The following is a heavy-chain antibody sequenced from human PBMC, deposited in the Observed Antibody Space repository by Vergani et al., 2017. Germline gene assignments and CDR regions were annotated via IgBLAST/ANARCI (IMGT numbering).Heavy chain of an antibody. V-gene: IGHV4-61*05. D-gene: IGHD3-10*01. J-gene: IGHJ4*02. Sequence: QLQLQESGPGLVKPSETLSLTCTVSGGSISSSSYYWGWIRQPPGKGLEWIGYIYYSGSNSHNPSLKSRVTISVDTSKNQFSLKLSSVTAADTAVYYCARVPNGGFGELLGFDYWGQGTLVTVSS. CDR1: GGSISSSSYY. CDR2: IYYSGSN. CDR3: ARVPNGGFGELLGFDY.